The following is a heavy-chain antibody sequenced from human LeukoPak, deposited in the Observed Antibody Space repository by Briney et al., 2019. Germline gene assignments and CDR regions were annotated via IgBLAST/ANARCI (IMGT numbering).Heavy chain of an antibody. J-gene: IGHJ3*02. V-gene: IGHV4-4*07. D-gene: IGHD4-17*01. CDR2: IYTSGST. CDR1: GGSISSYY. CDR3: ARDREPGMTTILDAFDI. Sequence: SETLSLTCTVSGGSISSYYWSWIRQPAGKGLEWIGRIYTSGSTNYNPSLKSRVTMSVDTSKNQFSLKLSSVTAADTAVYYRARDREPGMTTILDAFDIWGQGTMVTVSS.